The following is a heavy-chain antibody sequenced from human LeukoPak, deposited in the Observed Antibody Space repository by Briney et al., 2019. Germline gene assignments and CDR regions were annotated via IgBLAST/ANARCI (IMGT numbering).Heavy chain of an antibody. V-gene: IGHV3-43*02. Sequence: PGGSLRLSCAASGFTFEDYDIHWVRHAPGRGVEGVSLISGGGSRTYYADSVKGRFNICRDNSKDSLYLQINSLRTEDTALYYCARPKMVRGVDDAFDIWGQGTIVTVSS. CDR3: ARPKMVRGVDDAFDI. CDR2: ISGGGSRT. D-gene: IGHD3-10*01. J-gene: IGHJ3*02. CDR1: GFTFEDYD.